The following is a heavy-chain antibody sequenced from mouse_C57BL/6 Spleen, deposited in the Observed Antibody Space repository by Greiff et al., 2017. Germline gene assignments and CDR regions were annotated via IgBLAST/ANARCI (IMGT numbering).Heavy chain of an antibody. CDR1: GFSLTSYG. V-gene: IGHV2-2*01. D-gene: IGHD2-1*01. Sequence: QVQLKQSGPGLVQPSQSLSITCTVSGFSLTSYGVHWVRQSPGKGLEWLGVIWSGGSTDYNAAFISSMSISKDNSKSQVFFKMNSLQADDTAIYYCSSPLLWSLYAMDYWGQGTSVTVSS. CDR3: SSPLLWSLYAMDY. CDR2: IWSGGST. J-gene: IGHJ4*01.